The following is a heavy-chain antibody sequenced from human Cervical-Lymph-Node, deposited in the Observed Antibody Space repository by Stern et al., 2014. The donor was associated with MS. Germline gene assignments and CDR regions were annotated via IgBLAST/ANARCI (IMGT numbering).Heavy chain of an antibody. Sequence: ESGPVLVKPTETLTLTCTVSGFSLSNARMGVSWIRQPPGKALEWLAHIFLNDEKSYSTSLKSRLTISKDTSKSQVVLTMTNMDPVDTATYYCARHAAQDSSGYLAEGAFDIWGQGTMVTVSS. CDR2: IFLNDEK. CDR1: GFSLSNARMG. CDR3: ARHAAQDSSGYLAEGAFDI. V-gene: IGHV2-26*01. D-gene: IGHD3-22*01. J-gene: IGHJ3*02.